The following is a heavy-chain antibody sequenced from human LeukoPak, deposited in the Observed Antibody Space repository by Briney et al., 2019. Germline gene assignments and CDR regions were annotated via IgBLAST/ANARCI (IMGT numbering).Heavy chain of an antibody. CDR2: IIPIFGIA. J-gene: IGHJ4*02. V-gene: IGHV1-69*04. D-gene: IGHD7-27*01. Sequence: ASVKVSCKASGGTFSSYAISWVRQAPGQGLDWMGRIIPIFGIANYAQKFQGRVTITADKSTSTAYMELSSLRSEDTAVYYCARGTGEAYYFDYWGQGTLVTVSS. CDR3: ARGTGEAYYFDY. CDR1: GGTFSSYA.